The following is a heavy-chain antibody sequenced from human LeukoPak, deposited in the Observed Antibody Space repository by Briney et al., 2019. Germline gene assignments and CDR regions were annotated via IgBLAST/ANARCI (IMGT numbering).Heavy chain of an antibody. CDR3: ARDRRDGYKYYFDY. CDR2: IWYDGSNK. V-gene: IGHV3-33*01. CDR1: GFTFSSYG. D-gene: IGHD5-24*01. Sequence: GGSLRLSCAASGFTFSSYGMHWVRQAPGKGLEWVAVIWYDGSNKYYADSVKGRFTISRDNAKNSLYLQMSSLRAEDTAVYYCARDRRDGYKYYFDYWGQGTLVTVSS. J-gene: IGHJ4*02.